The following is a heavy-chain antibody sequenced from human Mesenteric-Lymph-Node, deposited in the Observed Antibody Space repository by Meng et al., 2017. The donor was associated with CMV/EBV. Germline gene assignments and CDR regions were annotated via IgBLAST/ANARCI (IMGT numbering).Heavy chain of an antibody. CDR2: INAKTGGT. D-gene: IGHD3-22*01. V-gene: IGHV1-2*02. J-gene: IGHJ4*02. Sequence: ASVKVSCKASGYTFIGHYLHWVRQAPGQGLEWVGWINAKTGGTDYEQKFRGRVTMTRDTSISTAYMEMSRLRSDDTAVYYCARGPISYVNTWEYYDDYWGQGTLVTVSS. CDR3: ARGPISYVNTWEYYDDY. CDR1: GYTFIGHY.